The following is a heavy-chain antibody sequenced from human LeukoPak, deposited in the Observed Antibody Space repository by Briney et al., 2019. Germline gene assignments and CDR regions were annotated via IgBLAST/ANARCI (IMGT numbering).Heavy chain of an antibody. CDR3: AREHTPIHLWVVDLGYSYYMDV. CDR1: GFTFSGYS. Sequence: GGSLRLSCAASGFTFSGYSMNWVRQTPGKGLEWVSSISGSSSYIYYADSVKGRFTISRDNAKNSLYLQMNSLRAEDTAVYYCAREHTPIHLWVVDLGYSYYMDVWGKGTTVTVSS. J-gene: IGHJ6*03. CDR2: ISGSSSYI. V-gene: IGHV3-21*06. D-gene: IGHD5-18*01.